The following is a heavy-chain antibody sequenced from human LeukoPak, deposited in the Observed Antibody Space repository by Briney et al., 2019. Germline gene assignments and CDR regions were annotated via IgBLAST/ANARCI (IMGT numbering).Heavy chain of an antibody. V-gene: IGHV4-59*01. J-gene: IGHJ3*02. D-gene: IGHD2-8*02. CDR3: ARLVLGAFDI. CDR2: IYYSGST. Sequence: PSETLSLTCTVSCGSISSYYWSWIRQPPGKGLEWIGYIYYSGSTNYNPSLKSRVTISVDTSKNQFSLKLSSVTAADTAVYYCARLVLGAFDIWGQGTMVTVSS. CDR1: CGSISSYY.